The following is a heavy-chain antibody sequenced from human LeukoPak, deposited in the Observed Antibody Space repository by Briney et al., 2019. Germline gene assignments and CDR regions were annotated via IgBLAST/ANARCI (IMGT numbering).Heavy chain of an antibody. V-gene: IGHV1-18*01. Sequence: ASVKVSCKASGYTFTSYGISWVGQAPGQGRERMGWISAYNGNTNYAQKLQGRVTMTTDTYTSTASMELRSLRSDDTAVYYCALSGSYAPFDYWGQGTLVTVSS. D-gene: IGHD1-26*01. J-gene: IGHJ4*02. CDR1: GYTFTSYG. CDR3: ALSGSYAPFDY. CDR2: ISAYNGNT.